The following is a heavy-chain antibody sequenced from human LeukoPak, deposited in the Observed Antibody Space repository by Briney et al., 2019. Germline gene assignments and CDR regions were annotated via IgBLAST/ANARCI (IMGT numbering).Heavy chain of an antibody. CDR3: ARRGVVYAIQGPKRNWFDP. CDR1: GGSISSYY. Sequence: SETLSLTCTVSGGSISSYYWSWIRQPPGKGLEWIGYIYYSGSTNYNPSLKSRVTISVDTSKNQFSLKLSSVTAADTAVYYCARRGVVYAIQGPKRNWFDPWGQGTLVTVSS. J-gene: IGHJ5*02. D-gene: IGHD2-8*01. V-gene: IGHV4-59*12. CDR2: IYYSGST.